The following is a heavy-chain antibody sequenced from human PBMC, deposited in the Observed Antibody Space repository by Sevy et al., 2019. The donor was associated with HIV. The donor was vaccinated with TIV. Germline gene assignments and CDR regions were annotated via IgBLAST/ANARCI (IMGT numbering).Heavy chain of an antibody. CDR3: AKGFPSGSYGYFDY. CDR1: GFTFSSYA. Sequence: GESLKISCAASGFTFSSYAMSWVRQAPGKGLEWVSAISGSGGSTYYAASVKGRFTISRDNSKNTLYLQMNSLRAEDTAVYYCAKGFPSGSYGYFDYWGQGTLVTVSS. J-gene: IGHJ4*02. V-gene: IGHV3-23*01. CDR2: ISGSGGST. D-gene: IGHD1-26*01.